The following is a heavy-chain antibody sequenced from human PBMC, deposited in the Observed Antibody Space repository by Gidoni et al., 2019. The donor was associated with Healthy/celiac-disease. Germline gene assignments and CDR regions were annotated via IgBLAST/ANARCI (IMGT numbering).Heavy chain of an antibody. V-gene: IGHV3-74*01. D-gene: IGHD1-26*01. CDR1: GFPFSSYW. Sequence: EVPLVESAGGLVQPGGSLRLSGEAAGFPFSSYWMHWVRQAPGKGLGWVPRINSDGSSTSYADSVKVRFTISRDNAKNTLYLQMNSLRAEDTAVYYCAREWELLDYYYYYGMDVWGQGTTVTVSS. CDR2: INSDGSST. CDR3: AREWELLDYYYYYGMDV. J-gene: IGHJ6*02.